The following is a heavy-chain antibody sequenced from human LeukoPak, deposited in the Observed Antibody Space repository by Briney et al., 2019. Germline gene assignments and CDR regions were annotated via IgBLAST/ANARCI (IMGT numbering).Heavy chain of an antibody. Sequence: PGGSLRLSCAASGFTVSSNYMSWVRQAPGKGLEWVSVIYSGGSTYYADSVKGRFTISRDNSKNALYLQMNSLRAEDTAVYYCAKDPYDFWSGGPNWFDPWGQGTLVTVSP. CDR1: GFTVSSNY. V-gene: IGHV3-66*01. CDR2: IYSGGST. J-gene: IGHJ5*02. D-gene: IGHD3-3*01. CDR3: AKDPYDFWSGGPNWFDP.